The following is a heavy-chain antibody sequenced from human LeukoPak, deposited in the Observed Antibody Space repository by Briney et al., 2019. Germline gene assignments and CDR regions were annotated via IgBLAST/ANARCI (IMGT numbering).Heavy chain of an antibody. CDR1: GFSVSDSY. D-gene: IGHD6-13*01. CDR2: IYSGGSI. J-gene: IGHJ4*02. CDR3: ARDGAGFDY. Sequence: GGSLRLSCAASGFSVSDSYMNWVRQAPGKGLEWVSVIYSGGSIYYADSVQGRFTISRDNSNNTLYLQMNSLRVGDTAVYYCARDGAGFDYWGQGILVTVSS. V-gene: IGHV3-53*01.